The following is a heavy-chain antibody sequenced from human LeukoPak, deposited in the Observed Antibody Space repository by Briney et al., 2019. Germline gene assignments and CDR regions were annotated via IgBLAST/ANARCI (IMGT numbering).Heavy chain of an antibody. CDR1: GGSISSYY. D-gene: IGHD6-13*01. V-gene: IGHV4-59*01. Sequence: SETLSLTCTVSGGSISSYYWSWIRQPPGKGLEWIGYIYYSGSTNYNPSLKSRVTISVDTSKNQFSLKLSSVTAADTAVYYCARAMRGYSSSWYDYWGQGTLVTVSS. CDR2: IYYSGST. CDR3: ARAMRGYSSSWYDY. J-gene: IGHJ4*02.